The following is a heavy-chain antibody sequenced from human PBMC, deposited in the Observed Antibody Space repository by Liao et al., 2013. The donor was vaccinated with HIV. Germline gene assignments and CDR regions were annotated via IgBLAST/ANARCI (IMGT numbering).Heavy chain of an antibody. Sequence: QVQLHESGPGVVKTSQTLSVTCSVSGGSIGSYHWSWIRQPAGKGLEWIGRIPTGGSATYNPALKTRLTLSVDTPNNRLSLHLNSVTAADTAVYYCSGQLGIRNAFDIWGQGTMVTVSS. D-gene: IGHD7-27*01. V-gene: IGHV4-4*07. CDR3: SGQLGIRNAFDI. J-gene: IGHJ3*02. CDR1: GGSIGSYH. CDR2: IPTGGSA.